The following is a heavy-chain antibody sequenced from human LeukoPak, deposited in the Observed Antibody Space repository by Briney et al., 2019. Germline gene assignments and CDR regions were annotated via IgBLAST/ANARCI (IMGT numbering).Heavy chain of an antibody. CDR3: AGYQLEYIA. D-gene: IGHD2-2*01. CDR2: ISSSSSYI. J-gene: IGHJ5*02. V-gene: IGHV3-21*01. CDR1: GGSFSGYY. Sequence: PSETLSLTCAVYGGSFSGYYWSWIRQPPGKGLEWVSSISSSSSYIYYADSVKGRFTISRDNAKNSLYLQMNSLRAEVTAVYYCAGYQLEYIAWGQGTLVTVSS.